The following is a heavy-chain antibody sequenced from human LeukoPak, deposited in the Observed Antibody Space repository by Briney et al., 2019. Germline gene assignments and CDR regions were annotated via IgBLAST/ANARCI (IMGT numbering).Heavy chain of an antibody. Sequence: PGGSLRLSCAASGFTFSNYWMTWVRQGPGEGLEWLANINLDGSETHFVDSVKGRFTISRDNAKNSLSLQMTSLRGEDTAVYYCASRAGKPGNTPWCFDYWGQGALVTVSS. D-gene: IGHD1-7*01. CDR1: GFTFSNYW. CDR2: INLDGSET. CDR3: ASRAGKPGNTPWCFDY. V-gene: IGHV3-7*01. J-gene: IGHJ4*02.